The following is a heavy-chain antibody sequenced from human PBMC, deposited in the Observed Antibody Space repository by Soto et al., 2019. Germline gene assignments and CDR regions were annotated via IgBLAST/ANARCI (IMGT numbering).Heavy chain of an antibody. D-gene: IGHD6-13*01. V-gene: IGHV3-30*18. CDR3: AKRDLPGYSSSPLDY. J-gene: IGHJ4*02. CDR2: ISYDGSNK. Sequence: GGSLRLSCAASGFTFSSYGMHWVRQAPGKGLEWVSVISYDGSNKYYADSVKGRFTISRDNSKNTLYLQMNSLRAEDTAIYFCAKRDLPGYSSSPLDYWGQGTLVTVSS. CDR1: GFTFSSYG.